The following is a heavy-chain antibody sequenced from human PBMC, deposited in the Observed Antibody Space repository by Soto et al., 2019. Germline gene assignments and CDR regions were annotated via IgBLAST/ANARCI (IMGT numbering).Heavy chain of an antibody. CDR2: MYYSGTT. D-gene: IGHD6-25*01. J-gene: IGHJ5*02. V-gene: IGHV4-39*01. CDR3: AVVDSTGNWFDP. CDR1: GGSISSSDFY. Sequence: SEXLSLTCTVSGGSISSSDFYWGWLRQTPGKGLEFIGSMYYSGTTYYNPSLKSRVTISVDTSKNQFTLKLISVTAADTAVYYCAVVDSTGNWFDPWGEGALVTVSS.